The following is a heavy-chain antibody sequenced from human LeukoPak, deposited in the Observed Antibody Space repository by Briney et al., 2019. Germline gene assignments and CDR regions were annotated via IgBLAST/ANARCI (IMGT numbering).Heavy chain of an antibody. J-gene: IGHJ4*02. V-gene: IGHV4-34*01. Sequence: PSETLSLTCAVYGESFSGYYWSWIRQPPGKGLGWIGEINHRGSTNYNPSLKSRVTISVDTSKDQFSLKLNSVTAADTAIYYCARGDITTGGAPFDHWGQGSLVTVSS. D-gene: IGHD2-21*01. CDR3: ARGDITTGGAPFDH. CDR2: INHRGST. CDR1: GESFSGYY.